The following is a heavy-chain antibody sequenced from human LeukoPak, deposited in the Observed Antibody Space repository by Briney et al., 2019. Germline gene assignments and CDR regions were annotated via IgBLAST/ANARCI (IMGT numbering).Heavy chain of an antibody. D-gene: IGHD2-2*02. CDR1: GGSISSGGYY. V-gene: IGHV4-30-2*01. CDR3: ASRYFCSSTSCYTFDY. J-gene: IGHJ4*02. CDR2: IYHSGST. Sequence: PSETLSLTCTVSGGSISSGGYYWSWIRQPPGKGLEWIGYIYHSGSTYYNPSLKSRVTISVDRSKNQFSLKLNSVTAADTAVYYCASRYFCSSTSCYTFDYWGQGTLVTVPS.